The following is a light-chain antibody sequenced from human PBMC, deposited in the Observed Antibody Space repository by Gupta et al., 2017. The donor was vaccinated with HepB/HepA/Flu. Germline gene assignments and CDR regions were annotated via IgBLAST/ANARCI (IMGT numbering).Light chain of an antibody. Sequence: DVVMTQSPVSLPVTLGPPASISCRSRRSLVHSDGNTHLNWFQQRPGQSPRRLIYMVSKRDSGVPDRFSGSGSGTDFTLKISRVEAEDVGVYYCMQGTHWPRTFGQGTKVEIK. V-gene: IGKV2-30*02. CDR1: RSLVHSDGNTH. CDR3: MQGTHWPRT. CDR2: MVS. J-gene: IGKJ1*01.